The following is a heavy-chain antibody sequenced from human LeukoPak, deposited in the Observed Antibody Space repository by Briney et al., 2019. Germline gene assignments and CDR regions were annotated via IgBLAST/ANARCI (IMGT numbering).Heavy chain of an antibody. Sequence: SETLSLTCTVSGGSISSSSYYWGWIRQPPGKGLEWIGSIYYSGSTYYNPSLKSRVTISVDTSKNQFSLKLSSVTAADTAVYYCARVRYYGSGSYYFDYWGQGTLVTVSS. V-gene: IGHV4-39*01. D-gene: IGHD3-10*01. J-gene: IGHJ4*02. CDR2: IYYSGST. CDR3: ARVRYYGSGSYYFDY. CDR1: GGSISSSSYY.